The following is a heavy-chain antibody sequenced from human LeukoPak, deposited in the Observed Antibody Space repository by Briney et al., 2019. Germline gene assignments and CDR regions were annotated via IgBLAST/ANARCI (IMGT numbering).Heavy chain of an antibody. CDR1: GFTFSNYW. CDR2: INRDGSTT. CDR3: ARDKKSGESSEIHY. V-gene: IGHV3-74*03. D-gene: IGHD3-10*01. J-gene: IGHJ4*02. Sequence: GGSLRLSCAASGFTFSNYWVHWVRQAPGKGLVWVSRINRDGSTTKYADSVKGRFTVSRDNAKNTLNLQMNSLRAEDTAVYYCARDKKSGESSEIHYWGQGTLVTVSS.